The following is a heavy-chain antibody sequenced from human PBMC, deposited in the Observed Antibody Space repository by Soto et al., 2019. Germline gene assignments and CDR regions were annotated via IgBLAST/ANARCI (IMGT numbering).Heavy chain of an antibody. V-gene: IGHV1-18*01. J-gene: IGHJ4*02. Sequence: AAGKASCKASGYTFTRNGFSWGRPAPGQGLEWMGWISAYNGNTNYAQKLQGRVTMTTEKATKTAYMELKNLRSDDTALYYCATDRTYYDSSGDPXFWGQGTLVXVSS. D-gene: IGHD3-22*01. CDR1: GYTFTRNG. CDR3: ATDRTYYDSSGDPXF. CDR2: ISAYNGNT.